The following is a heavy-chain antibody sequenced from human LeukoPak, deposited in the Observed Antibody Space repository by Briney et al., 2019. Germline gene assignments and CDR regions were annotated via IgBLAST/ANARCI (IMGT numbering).Heavy chain of an antibody. D-gene: IGHD5-18*01. V-gene: IGHV3-30*02. Sequence: GGSLRLSCSASRFTFSSYGMHWVRQAPGKGLEWVAFIRYDGSNKYYADSVKGRFTISRDNSKNTLYLQMNSLRAEDTAVYYCAKGSLVGYSYGPFDYWGQGTLVTVSS. CDR2: IRYDGSNK. CDR1: RFTFSSYG. CDR3: AKGSLVGYSYGPFDY. J-gene: IGHJ4*02.